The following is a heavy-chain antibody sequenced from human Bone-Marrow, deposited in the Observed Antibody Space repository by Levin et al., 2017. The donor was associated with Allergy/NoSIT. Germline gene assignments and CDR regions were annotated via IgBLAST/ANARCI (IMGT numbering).Heavy chain of an antibody. V-gene: IGHV3-33*01. CDR3: VRRGDYDNYFEY. Sequence: PGGSLRLSCEASGFTFGSYGMHWVRQAPGKGLDWVAYIWFDGSDKYYAESVKGRFTISRDSSKNTLYLQMNSLRADDTAMYYCVRRGDYDNYFEYWGRGTLVTVSS. J-gene: IGHJ4*02. CDR1: GFTFGSYG. D-gene: IGHD4-17*01. CDR2: IWFDGSDK.